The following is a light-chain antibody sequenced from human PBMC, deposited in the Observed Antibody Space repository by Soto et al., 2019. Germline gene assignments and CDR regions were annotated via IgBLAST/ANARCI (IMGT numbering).Light chain of an antibody. J-gene: IGLJ3*02. CDR1: SSDVGGYNF. CDR2: DVT. Sequence: QSALTQPRAVSGSPGQSVTISCTGASSDVGGYNFVSWYQQHPGKAPKRMIYDVTERPSGVPDRFSGSKSGNTASLTISGLQAEDEADYYCCSYAGIYTLVFGGGTKLTVL. CDR3: CSYAGIYTLV. V-gene: IGLV2-11*01.